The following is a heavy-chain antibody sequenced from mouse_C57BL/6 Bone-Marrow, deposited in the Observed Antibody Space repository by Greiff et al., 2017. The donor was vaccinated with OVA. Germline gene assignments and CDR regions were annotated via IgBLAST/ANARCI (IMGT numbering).Heavy chain of an antibody. Sequence: EVHLVESGGGLVQPGGSLKLSCAASGFTFSDYGMAWVRQAPRKGPEWVAFISNLAYSIYYADTVTGRFTISRENAKNTLYLEMSSLRSEDTAMYYCARQGAVVPHWYFDVWGTGTTVTVSS. CDR1: GFTFSDYG. CDR2: ISNLAYSI. V-gene: IGHV5-15*01. CDR3: ARQGAVVPHWYFDV. D-gene: IGHD1-1*01. J-gene: IGHJ1*03.